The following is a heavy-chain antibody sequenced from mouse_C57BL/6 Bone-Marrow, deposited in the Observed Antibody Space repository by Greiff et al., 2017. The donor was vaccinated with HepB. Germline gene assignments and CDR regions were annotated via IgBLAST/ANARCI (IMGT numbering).Heavy chain of an antibody. D-gene: IGHD1-3*01. CDR2: ISSGGSYT. J-gene: IGHJ3*01. CDR3: ARHSSGKRGFAY. Sequence: EVHLVESGGDLVKPGGSLKLSCAASGFTFSSYGMSWVRQTPVKRLEWVATISSGGSYTYYPDSVKGRFTISRDNAKNTLYLQMSSLKSEDTAMYYCARHSSGKRGFAYWGQGTLVTVSA. CDR1: GFTFSSYG. V-gene: IGHV5-6*01.